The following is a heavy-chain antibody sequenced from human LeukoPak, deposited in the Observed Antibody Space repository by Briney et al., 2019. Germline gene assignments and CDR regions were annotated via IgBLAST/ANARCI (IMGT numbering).Heavy chain of an antibody. CDR3: ARDSYDYGDYGNSFDY. CDR1: GFTFSSYW. CDR2: IKQDGSEK. V-gene: IGHV3-7*01. Sequence: PGGSLRLSCAASGFTFSSYWMSWVRQAPGKGLEWVANIKQDGSEKYYVDSVKGRFTISRDNAKNSLYLQMNSLRAEDTAVYYCARDSYDYGDYGNSFDYWGQGTLVTVSS. D-gene: IGHD4-17*01. J-gene: IGHJ4*02.